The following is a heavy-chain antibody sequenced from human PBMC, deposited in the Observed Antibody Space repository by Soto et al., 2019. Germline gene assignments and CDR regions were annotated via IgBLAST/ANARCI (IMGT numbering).Heavy chain of an antibody. Sequence: VGFLRLSCAASGFTFSSYGRSWVRQAPGKGLEWVSAISGSGGSTYYADSVKGRFTISRDNSKNTLYLQMNSLRAEDTAVYYCAKDSVSDYYGSGSYYNAFDIWGQGTMVTVSS. CDR1: GFTFSSYG. V-gene: IGHV3-23*01. D-gene: IGHD3-10*01. J-gene: IGHJ3*02. CDR3: AKDSVSDYYGSGSYYNAFDI. CDR2: ISGSGGST.